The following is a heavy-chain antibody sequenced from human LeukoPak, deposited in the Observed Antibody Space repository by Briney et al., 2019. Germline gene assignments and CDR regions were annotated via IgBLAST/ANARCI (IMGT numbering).Heavy chain of an antibody. V-gene: IGHV1-69*04. Sequence: GASVKVSCKAPGGTLSSYVISWVRQDPGQRLEWMGSSIHILGIANYAQKFQGRVTITADKHTSTAYMEVSSLRSEDRAVYYCARGGFKDGYIIDYWGQGTLVTVSS. J-gene: IGHJ4*02. D-gene: IGHD5-24*01. CDR3: ARGGFKDGYIIDY. CDR2: SIHILGIA. CDR1: GGTLSSYV.